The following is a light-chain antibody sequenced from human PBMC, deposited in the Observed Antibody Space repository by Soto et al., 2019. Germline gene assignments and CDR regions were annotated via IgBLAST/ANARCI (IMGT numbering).Light chain of an antibody. J-gene: IGKJ4*01. CDR3: QQYNSSPPLT. CDR2: GAS. V-gene: IGKV3-15*01. Sequence: EIVMTQSPATLSVSPGERATLSCRASQSVSSNLAWYQQKPGQAPRLLIYGASTRATGIPARFSRSGSGTEFTLTISSLQSEDFAVYYCQQYNSSPPLTFGGGTKVEIK. CDR1: QSVSSN.